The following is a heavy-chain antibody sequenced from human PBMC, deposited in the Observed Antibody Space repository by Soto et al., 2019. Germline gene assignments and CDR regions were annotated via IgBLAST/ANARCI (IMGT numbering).Heavy chain of an antibody. CDR1: GFTFSSYW. CDR2: INSDGSST. J-gene: IGHJ5*02. CDR3: ARDPIHSYYDFWSGPRGGWFDP. V-gene: IGHV3-74*01. D-gene: IGHD3-3*01. Sequence: GGSLRLSCAASGFTFSSYWMHWVRQAPGKGLVWVSRINSDGSSTSYADSVKGRFTISRDNAKNTLYLQMNSLRAEDTAVYYCARDPIHSYYDFWSGPRGGWFDPWGQGTLVTVSS.